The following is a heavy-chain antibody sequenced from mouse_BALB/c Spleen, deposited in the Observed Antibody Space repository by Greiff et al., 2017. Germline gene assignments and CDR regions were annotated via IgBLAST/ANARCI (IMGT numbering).Heavy chain of an antibody. D-gene: IGHD1-1*01. CDR2: IHYSGST. V-gene: IGHV3-1*02. CDR3: AREPYYYGSSYVYWYFDV. CDR1: GYSITSGYS. J-gene: IGHJ1*01. Sequence: EVQLQESGPDLVKPSQSLSLTCTVTGYSITSGYSWHWIRQFPGNKLEWMGYIHYSGSTNYNPSLKSRISITRDTSKNQFFLQLNSVTTEDTATYYCAREPYYYGSSYVYWYFDVWGAGTTVTVSS.